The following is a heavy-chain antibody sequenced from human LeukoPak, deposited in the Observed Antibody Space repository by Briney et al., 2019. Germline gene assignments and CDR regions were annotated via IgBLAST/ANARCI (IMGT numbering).Heavy chain of an antibody. CDR2: IYYSGST. Sequence: ASETLSLTCAVYGGSFSGYYWGWIRQPPGKGLEWIGSIYYSGSTYYNPSLKSRVTISVDTSKNQFSLKLSSVTAADTAVYYCARESGGRRWLQPNWFDPWGQGTMVTVSS. V-gene: IGHV4-34*01. CDR3: ARESGGRRWLQPNWFDP. J-gene: IGHJ5*02. CDR1: GGSFSGYY. D-gene: IGHD5-24*01.